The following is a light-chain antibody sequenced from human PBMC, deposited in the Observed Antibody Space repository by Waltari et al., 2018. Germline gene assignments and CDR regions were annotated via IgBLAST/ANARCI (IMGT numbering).Light chain of an antibody. Sequence: QSALTQPGSVSGSPGQSITIPCTGSSSDVGGDDSVSWYQHHPGQAPKVIIYDVSDRTSGVSDRFSGSKSGNTASLTISGLQAEDEANYYCSSQSGNYVVIFGGGNKLTVL. J-gene: IGLJ2*01. CDR3: SSQSGNYVVI. CDR1: SSDVGGDDS. CDR2: DVS. V-gene: IGLV2-14*03.